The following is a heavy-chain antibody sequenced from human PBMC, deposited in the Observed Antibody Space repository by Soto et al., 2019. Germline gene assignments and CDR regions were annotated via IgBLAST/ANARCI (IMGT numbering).Heavy chain of an antibody. CDR3: ARGHNILPFDY. CDR1: GGSFSGYY. CDR2: INHSGST. V-gene: IGHV4-34*01. J-gene: IGHJ4*02. Sequence: SETLSLTCAVYGGSFSGYYWSWIRQPPGKGLEWIGEINHSGSTNYNPSLKSRVTISVDTSKNQFSLKLSSVTAADTAVYYCARGHNILPFDYWGQGTLVTVSS.